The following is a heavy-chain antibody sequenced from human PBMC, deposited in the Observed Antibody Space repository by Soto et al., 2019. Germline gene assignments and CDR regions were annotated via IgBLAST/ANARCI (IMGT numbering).Heavy chain of an antibody. CDR2: IIPIFGTA. D-gene: IGHD3-10*01. CDR1: GGTFSSYA. J-gene: IGHJ4*02. Sequence: SVKVSFKASGGTFSSYAISWVRQAPGQGLEWMGGIIPIFGTANYAQKFQGRVTITADESTSTAYMELSSLRSEDTAVYYCAREPIVDYGSGSYSDYWGQGTLVTVSS. CDR3: AREPIVDYGSGSYSDY. V-gene: IGHV1-69*13.